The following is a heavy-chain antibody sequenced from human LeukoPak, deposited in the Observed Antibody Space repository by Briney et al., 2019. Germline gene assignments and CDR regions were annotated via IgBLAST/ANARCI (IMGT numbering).Heavy chain of an antibody. CDR2: MNPNSGIT. D-gene: IGHD5-18*01. V-gene: IGHV1-8*01. J-gene: IGHJ6*02. Sequence: ASVKVSCKASGNTFTSYDINWVRQATGQGLEWMGWMNPNSGITGYAQKFQGRVAMTRNTSINTAYMELSSQRSEDTAVYYCARPRQLWSYGMDVWGQGTTVTVSS. CDR1: GNTFTSYD. CDR3: ARPRQLWSYGMDV.